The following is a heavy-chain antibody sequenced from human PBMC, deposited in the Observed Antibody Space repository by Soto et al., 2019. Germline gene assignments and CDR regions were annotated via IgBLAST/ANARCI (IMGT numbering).Heavy chain of an antibody. Sequence: QVQLQESGPGLVKPSETLSLTCTASGGSISSYYWSWIRQPPGKGLEWIGYIYYSGSTNYNPSLKSRVTISVDTSKNQFSLKLSSVTAADTAVYYCARVQGSSWYDQQGGWFDPWGQGTLVTVSS. J-gene: IGHJ5*02. CDR1: GGSISSYY. CDR2: IYYSGST. D-gene: IGHD6-13*01. CDR3: ARVQGSSWYDQQGGWFDP. V-gene: IGHV4-59*01.